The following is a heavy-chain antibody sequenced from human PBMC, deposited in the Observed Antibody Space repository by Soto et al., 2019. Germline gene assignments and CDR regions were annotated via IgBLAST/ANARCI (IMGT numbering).Heavy chain of an antibody. CDR1: GGTFSSYA. CDR2: IIPIFGTA. CDR3: ARAGYCSGGSCYSGWFDP. Sequence: QVQLVQSGAEVKKPGSSVKVSCKASGGTFSSYAISWVRQAPGQGLEWMGGIIPIFGTANYAQKFQGRVTITADESTSTAYMELSSLRSEDTAVYYCARAGYCSGGSCYSGWFDPCGQGTLVTVSS. D-gene: IGHD2-15*01. V-gene: IGHV1-69*01. J-gene: IGHJ5*02.